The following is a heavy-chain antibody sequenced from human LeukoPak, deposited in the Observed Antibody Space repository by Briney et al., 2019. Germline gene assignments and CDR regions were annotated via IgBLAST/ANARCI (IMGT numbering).Heavy chain of an antibody. D-gene: IGHD4-23*01. J-gene: IGHJ3*02. CDR2: INPNSGGT. CDR1: GYTFTGYY. V-gene: IGHV1-2*02. Sequence: GASVKVSCKASGYTFTGYYMHWVRQAPGQGLEWMGWINPNSGGTNYAQKFQGRVTMTRDTSISTAYMELSRLRSDDTAVYYCARDPSYGGNPEDAFDIWGQGTMVTVSS. CDR3: ARDPSYGGNPEDAFDI.